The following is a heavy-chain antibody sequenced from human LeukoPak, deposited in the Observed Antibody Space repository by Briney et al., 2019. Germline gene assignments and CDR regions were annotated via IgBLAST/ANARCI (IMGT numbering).Heavy chain of an antibody. D-gene: IGHD5-12*01. Sequence: GASVKVSCKASGYTFTSYAMHWVRQAPGQRLEWMGWMNPNSGNTGYAQKFQGRVTMTRNTSISTAYMELSSLRSEDTAVYYCARDYSGYDSPWGQGTLVTVSS. CDR2: MNPNSGNT. CDR3: ARDYSGYDSP. CDR1: GYTFTSYA. V-gene: IGHV1-8*02. J-gene: IGHJ5*02.